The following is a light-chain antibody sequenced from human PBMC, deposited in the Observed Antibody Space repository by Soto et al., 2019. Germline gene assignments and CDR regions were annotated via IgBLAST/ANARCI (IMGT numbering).Light chain of an antibody. Sequence: DIQMTQSPSSLSASVGDRVTITCRASQSISSYLNWYQQKPGKAPKLLIYAASSLQSGVPSRFSGSGSGTDFTLTISSLQREDFATCYCQQSYSTPLAIGHGTKVEIK. CDR1: QSISSY. J-gene: IGKJ1*01. CDR3: QQSYSTPLA. V-gene: IGKV1-39*01. CDR2: AAS.